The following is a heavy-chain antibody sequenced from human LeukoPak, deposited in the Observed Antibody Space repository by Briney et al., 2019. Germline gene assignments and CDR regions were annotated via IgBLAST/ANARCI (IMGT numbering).Heavy chain of an antibody. CDR1: GGSISSYY. Sequence: SETLSLTCTVSGGSISSYYWSWIRQPPGKGLEWLGQIYYSGSTNYNPSLKSRVTISVDTSKNQSSLKLSSVTAADTAVYYCARYLTSWGQATLVTVSS. J-gene: IGHJ1*01. CDR2: IYYSGST. CDR3: ARYLTS. V-gene: IGHV4-59*01. D-gene: IGHD1-14*01.